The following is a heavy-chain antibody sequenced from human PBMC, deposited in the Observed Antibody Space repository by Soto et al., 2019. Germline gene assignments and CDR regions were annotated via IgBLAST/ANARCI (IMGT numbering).Heavy chain of an antibody. D-gene: IGHD6-19*01. CDR1: GDSVSSNSAA. J-gene: IGHJ6*02. CDR2: TYYRSKWYN. Sequence: PSQTLSLPCAISGDSVSSNSAAWNWIRQSPSRGLEWLGRTYYRSKWYNDYAVSVKSRITINPDTSKNQFSLQLTSVTPEDTAVYYCARDPQGIAVAAFYYYGMDVWGQGTTVTVSS. V-gene: IGHV6-1*01. CDR3: ARDPQGIAVAAFYYYGMDV.